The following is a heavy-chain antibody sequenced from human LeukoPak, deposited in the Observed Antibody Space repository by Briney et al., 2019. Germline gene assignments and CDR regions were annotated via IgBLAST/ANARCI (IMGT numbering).Heavy chain of an antibody. CDR3: ARAPYYDFWSGLYYFDY. D-gene: IGHD3-3*01. J-gene: IGHJ4*02. CDR1: GGSISSYY. V-gene: IGHV4-59*01. CDR2: IYYSGST. Sequence: SETLSLTCTVSGGSISSYYWSWIRQPPGKGLEWIGYIYYSGSTNYNPSLKSRVTISVDTSKNQFSLKLSSVTAADTAVYYCARAPYYDFWSGLYYFDYWGQGTLVTVSS.